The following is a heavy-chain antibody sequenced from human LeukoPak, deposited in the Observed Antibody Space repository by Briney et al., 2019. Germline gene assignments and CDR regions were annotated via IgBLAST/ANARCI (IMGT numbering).Heavy chain of an antibody. CDR1: GYTFTGYY. V-gene: IGHV1-2*02. CDR2: INPNSGGT. CDR3: ALYRSSSGDY. J-gene: IGHJ4*02. Sequence: ASVKVSCRASGYTFTGYYMHWVRQAPGQGLEWMGWINPNSGGTNYAQKFQGRVTMTRDTSISTAYMEVSRLRSEDTAVYYCALYRSSSGDYWGQGTLVTVSS. D-gene: IGHD6-6*01.